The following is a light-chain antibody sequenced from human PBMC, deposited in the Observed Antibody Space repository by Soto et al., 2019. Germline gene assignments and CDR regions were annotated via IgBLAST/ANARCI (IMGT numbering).Light chain of an antibody. Sequence: QSVLTQPASVSGSPGQSITISCTGTSSDVGTYNLVSWYQQHPGKAPKLMIYEGSKRPSGVSYRFSGSKSGNTASLTISGLQAEDEADYYCCSYSGGSTRYVFGTGTKATVL. CDR3: CSYSGGSTRYV. V-gene: IGLV2-23*01. J-gene: IGLJ1*01. CDR2: EGS. CDR1: SSDVGTYNL.